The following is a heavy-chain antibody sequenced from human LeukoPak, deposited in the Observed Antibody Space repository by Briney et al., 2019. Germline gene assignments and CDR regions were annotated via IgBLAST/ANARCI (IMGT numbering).Heavy chain of an antibody. J-gene: IGHJ3*02. D-gene: IGHD4-17*01. CDR2: INPSGGST. Sequence: ASVKVSCKASGYTFTSYYMHWVRQAPGQGLEWMGIINPSGGSTSYAQKFQGRVTMTRDTSTSTVYMELSSLRSEDTAAYYCARDRRSTVTPGDAFDIWGQGTMVTVSS. CDR3: ARDRRSTVTPGDAFDI. CDR1: GYTFTSYY. V-gene: IGHV1-46*01.